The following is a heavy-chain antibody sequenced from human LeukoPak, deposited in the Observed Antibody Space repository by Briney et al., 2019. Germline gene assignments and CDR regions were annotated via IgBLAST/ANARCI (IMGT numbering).Heavy chain of an antibody. CDR1: GGTFSSYA. V-gene: IGHV1-69*05. Sequence: ASVKVSCKASGGTFSSYAISWVRQAPGQGLEWMGGIIPIFGTANYAQKFQGRVTITTDESTSTAYMELSSLRSEDTAVYYCAREGKGYCSSTSCYNWFDPWGQGTLVTVSS. CDR2: IIPIFGTA. D-gene: IGHD2-2*01. J-gene: IGHJ5*02. CDR3: AREGKGYCSSTSCYNWFDP.